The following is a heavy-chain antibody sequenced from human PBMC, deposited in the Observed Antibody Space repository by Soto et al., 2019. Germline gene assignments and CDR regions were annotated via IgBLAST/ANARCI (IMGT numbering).Heavy chain of an antibody. CDR2: IYYSGST. V-gene: IGHV4-31*03. D-gene: IGHD3-10*01. CDR1: GGSISSGGYY. Sequence: QVQLQESGPGLVKPSQTLSLTCTVSGGSISSGGYYWSWIRQHPGKGLEWIGYIYYSGSTYYNPSLKGRVTISVDTSKNQFSLKLSSVTAADTAVYYCARDSVGFGELFEYGMDVWGQGTTVTVSS. CDR3: ARDSVGFGELFEYGMDV. J-gene: IGHJ6*02.